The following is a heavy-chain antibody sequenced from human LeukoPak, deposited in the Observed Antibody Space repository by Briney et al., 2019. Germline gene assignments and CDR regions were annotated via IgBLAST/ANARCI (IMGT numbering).Heavy chain of an antibody. J-gene: IGHJ4*02. CDR1: GGSFSGYY. CDR3: ARVQFNGDYGSYYLDY. Sequence: SETLSLTRAVYGGSFSGYYWSWIRQPPGKGLEWIGEINHSGSTNYNPSLKSRVTISVDTSKNQFSLKLSSVTAADTAVYYCARVQFNGDYGSYYLDYWGQGTLVTVSS. CDR2: INHSGST. D-gene: IGHD4-17*01. V-gene: IGHV4-34*01.